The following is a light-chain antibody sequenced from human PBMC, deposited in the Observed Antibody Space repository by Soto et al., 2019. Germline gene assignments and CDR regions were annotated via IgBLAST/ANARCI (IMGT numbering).Light chain of an antibody. CDR1: QSVSSN. CDR2: GAS. J-gene: IGKJ1*01. CDR3: QQYVHWPPGT. V-gene: IGKV3-15*01. Sequence: EIVMTQSPATLSVSPGERATLSCRASQSVSSNLAWYQQKPGQAPRLLIYGASTRSTGIPARFSGSGSGTEFTLTISSLQSEDFAVYYCQQYVHWPPGTFGQGTKVDIK.